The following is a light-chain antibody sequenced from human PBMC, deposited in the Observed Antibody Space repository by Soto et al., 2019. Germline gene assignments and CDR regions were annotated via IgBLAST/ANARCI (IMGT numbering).Light chain of an antibody. CDR2: DAS. CDR3: QQRSNWPPVT. V-gene: IGKV3-11*01. J-gene: IGKJ4*01. CDR1: QSVSSY. Sequence: EIVLTQSPATLSLSPGERATLSCRASQSVSSYLAWYQQKPGQAPRLLIYDASNRATGIPARLSGSGSGTDFTLTISSPEPEDFAIYYCQQRSNWPPVTFGGGTKVEIK.